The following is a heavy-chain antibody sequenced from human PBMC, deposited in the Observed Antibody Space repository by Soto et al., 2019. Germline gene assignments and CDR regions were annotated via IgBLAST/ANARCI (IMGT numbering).Heavy chain of an antibody. Sequence: ASVKVSCKASGGTFSSYAISWVRQAPGQGLEWMGGIIPILGIANYAQKFQGRVTITADKSTSTAYMELSSLRSEDTAVYYCARAANWNYFDYWGQGNLVTVSS. J-gene: IGHJ4*02. D-gene: IGHD1-20*01. CDR2: IIPILGIA. CDR3: ARAANWNYFDY. CDR1: GGTFSSYA. V-gene: IGHV1-69*10.